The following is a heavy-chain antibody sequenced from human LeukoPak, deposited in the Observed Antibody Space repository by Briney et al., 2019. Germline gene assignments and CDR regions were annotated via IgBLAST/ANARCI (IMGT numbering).Heavy chain of an antibody. Sequence: GGSLRLSCAASAFTFSSYAMSWVRQAPGKGLEWVSAISAGADSTYYADSVQGRFTISRDNSKNTLYLQMSGLRAEDAAVYFCARGAYGDYDSGGRGALVTVSS. CDR3: ARGAYGDYDS. J-gene: IGHJ5*01. D-gene: IGHD4-17*01. CDR1: AFTFSSYA. V-gene: IGHV3-23*01. CDR2: ISAGADST.